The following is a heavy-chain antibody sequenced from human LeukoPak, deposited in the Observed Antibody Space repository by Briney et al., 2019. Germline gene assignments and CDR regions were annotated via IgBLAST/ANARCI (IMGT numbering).Heavy chain of an antibody. D-gene: IGHD3-3*02. V-gene: IGHV3-30*03. Sequence: GGSLRLSCAASGFTFSSYGMHWVRQAPGKGLEWVAVISYDGSNKYYADSVKGRFTISRDNSKNTLYLQMNSLRAEDTAVYYCARDRDGHLWGFDPWGQGTLITVSS. CDR1: GFTFSSYG. CDR2: ISYDGSNK. J-gene: IGHJ5*02. CDR3: ARDRDGHLWGFDP.